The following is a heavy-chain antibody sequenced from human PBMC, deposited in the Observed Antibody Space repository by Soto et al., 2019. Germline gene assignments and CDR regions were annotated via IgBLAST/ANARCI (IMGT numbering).Heavy chain of an antibody. V-gene: IGHV3-74*01. J-gene: IGHJ4*02. CDR2: INSDGSST. Sequence: VVSLRLSCAVSGFTFSSYWMHWVRQAPGKVLVWVSRINSDGSSTSYADSVKGRFTISRDNAKNTLYLQMNSLRAEDTAVYYCARAGGSYWPFDYWGQGTLVPVSS. CDR3: ARAGGSYWPFDY. D-gene: IGHD1-26*01. CDR1: GFTFSSYW.